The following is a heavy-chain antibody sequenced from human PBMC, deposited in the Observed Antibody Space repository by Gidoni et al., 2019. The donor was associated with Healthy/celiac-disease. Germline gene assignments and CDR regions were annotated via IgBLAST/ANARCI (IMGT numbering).Heavy chain of an antibody. CDR3: ARVGPARAFDY. CDR1: GFTFSSDW. CDR2: IKQYGSEK. V-gene: IGHV3-7*03. J-gene: IGHJ4*02. Sequence: EVQLVESGGGLVQPGGSLRLSWAASGFTFSSDWMSWVRQAPGKGLGCVANIKQYGSEKYYVASVKGRFTISRDNAKNSLYLQMNSLRAEATAVYYCARVGPARAFDYWGQGTLVTVSS.